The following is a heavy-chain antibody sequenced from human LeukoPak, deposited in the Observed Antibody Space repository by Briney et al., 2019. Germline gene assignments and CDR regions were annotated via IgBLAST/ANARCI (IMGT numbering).Heavy chain of an antibody. CDR3: ATDCSGSSCYPAGFDY. D-gene: IGHD2-15*01. CDR2: IYTGGYT. Sequence: SETLSLTCTVSGGSISTYYWNWIRQPAGKGLEWIGRIYTGGYTNYNPSVKSRVTMSVDTSKNQFSLKLSSVTAAGTAVYYCATDCSGSSCYPAGFDYWGQGTLVTVSS. CDR1: GGSISTYY. J-gene: IGHJ4*02. V-gene: IGHV4-4*07.